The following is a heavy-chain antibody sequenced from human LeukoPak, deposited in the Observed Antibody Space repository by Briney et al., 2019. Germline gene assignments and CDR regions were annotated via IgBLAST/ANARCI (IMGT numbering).Heavy chain of an antibody. CDR3: AKGDSSGWYFDL. Sequence: GGSLRLSCAGSGFTFDDCGMSCVRQATGKGLEWGSGINWNGGRKGYGDSVKGRFTISRDNDKNFLYLQMNSLRAEDTALYYCAKGDSSGWYFDLWGQGTLVTVSS. D-gene: IGHD6-19*01. CDR1: GFTFDDCG. J-gene: IGHJ4*02. V-gene: IGHV3-20*04. CDR2: INWNGGRK.